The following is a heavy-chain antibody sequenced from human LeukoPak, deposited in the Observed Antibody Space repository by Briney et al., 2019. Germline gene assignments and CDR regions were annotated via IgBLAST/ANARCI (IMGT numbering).Heavy chain of an antibody. CDR1: GFTLSNHW. D-gene: IGHD6-13*01. CDR2: IKQDGIEK. Sequence: GGSLRLSCAASGFTLSNHWMIWVRQAPGKGLECVANIKQDGIEKYYLDSVKGRFTISRDNAKNSVYLQMNSLRAEDTAVYYCARATRSWDPNAFDIWGQGTMVTVSS. J-gene: IGHJ3*02. V-gene: IGHV3-7*01. CDR3: ARATRSWDPNAFDI.